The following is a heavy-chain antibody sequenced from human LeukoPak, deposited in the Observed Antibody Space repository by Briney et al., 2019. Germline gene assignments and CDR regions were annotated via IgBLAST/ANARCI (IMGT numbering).Heavy chain of an antibody. CDR3: ARMVWLSFFQ. D-gene: IGHD5-18*01. CDR2: VKEDGSQT. CDR1: GFIFSTYY. Sequence: GGSLRLSCAASGFIFSTYYMNWVRQAPGKGLEWVANVKEDGSQTYYVDSVKGRFIISKDNAKNSLYLQMNSLRVEDTAVYYCARMVWLSFFQWGQGTLVTVSS. J-gene: IGHJ4*02. V-gene: IGHV3-7*01.